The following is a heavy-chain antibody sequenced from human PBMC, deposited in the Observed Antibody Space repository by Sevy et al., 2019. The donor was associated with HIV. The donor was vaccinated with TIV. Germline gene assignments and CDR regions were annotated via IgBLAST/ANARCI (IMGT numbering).Heavy chain of an antibody. CDR1: GFTFSTYG. CDR2: MWFDGSNT. D-gene: IGHD4-17*01. Sequence: GGSLRLSCPASGFTFSTYGMHWVRQAPGKGLEWVAVMWFDGSNTYYADSVKGRFTISRDIAKNTLHLQMNSLRPEDTAVYYCARDLEFYDYGDYGPAFMPDYWGQGTLVTVSS. J-gene: IGHJ4*02. CDR3: ARDLEFYDYGDYGPAFMPDY. V-gene: IGHV3-33*01.